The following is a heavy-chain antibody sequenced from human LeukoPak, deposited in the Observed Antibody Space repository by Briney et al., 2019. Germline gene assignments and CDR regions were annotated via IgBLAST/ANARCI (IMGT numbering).Heavy chain of an antibody. CDR2: IRSKAYGGTT. D-gene: IGHD5-24*01. J-gene: IGHJ4*02. V-gene: IGHV3-49*03. CDR1: GFIFGDYA. Sequence: GSLRLSCTASGFIFGDYAMSWFRQASGEGLEGVGFIRSKAYGGTTEYAASVKGRFTISRDDSKSIAYLQMNSLRAEDTAVYYCARGDGYKFDYWGQGTLVTVSS. CDR3: ARGDGYKFDY.